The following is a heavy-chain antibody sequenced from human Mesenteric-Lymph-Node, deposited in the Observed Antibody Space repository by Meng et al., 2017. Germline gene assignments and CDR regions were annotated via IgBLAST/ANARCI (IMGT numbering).Heavy chain of an antibody. V-gene: IGHV4-4*02. CDR2: IYHSGST. CDR1: GGSISSSNW. J-gene: IGHJ4*02. Sequence: SETLSLTCAVSGGSISSSNWWSWVRQPPGKGLEWIGEIYHSGSTNYNPSLKSRVTISVDKSKNQFSLKLSSVTAADTAVYYCARLMPHYYDSSGYDYWGQGTLVTVSS. D-gene: IGHD3-22*01. CDR3: ARLMPHYYDSSGYDY.